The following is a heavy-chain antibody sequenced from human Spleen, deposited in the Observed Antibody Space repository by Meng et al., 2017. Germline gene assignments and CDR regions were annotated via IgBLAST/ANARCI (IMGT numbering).Heavy chain of an antibody. CDR2: ISSDGSYK. Sequence: GGSLRLSCAGSGFTFRDYAMHWVRQAPGKGHEWVAVISSDGSYKDYADSVKGRFTITRDNSKNTVYVQMNSLRAEDTAVYYCAKDRAVPIRLWDYWGQGTLVTVSS. J-gene: IGHJ4*02. CDR1: GFTFRDYA. CDR3: AKDRAVPIRLWDY. V-gene: IGHV3-30*07. D-gene: IGHD4-17*01.